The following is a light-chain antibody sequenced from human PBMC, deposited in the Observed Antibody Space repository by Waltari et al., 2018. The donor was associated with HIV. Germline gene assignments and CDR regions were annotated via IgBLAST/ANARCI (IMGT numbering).Light chain of an antibody. Sequence: SYEVTPPPSVAVSPGQTASITCSGYELGDKSTCWYQQKPGQSPLLVIYQDNKRPSGIPERFSGSSSGHTATLTISGTLPMDEADYYCQAWGSSTSGVFGTGTKLTVL. CDR1: ELGDKS. V-gene: IGLV3-1*01. CDR3: QAWGSSTSGV. J-gene: IGLJ3*02. CDR2: QDN.